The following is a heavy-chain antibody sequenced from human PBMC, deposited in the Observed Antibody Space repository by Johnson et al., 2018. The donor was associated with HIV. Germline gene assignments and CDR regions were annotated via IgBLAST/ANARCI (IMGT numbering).Heavy chain of an antibody. CDR1: GFTFSSYA. CDR3: AKDLPPNSSWYGAPDAFDI. V-gene: IGHV3-30-3*01. Sequence: QVQLVESGGGLVQPGGSLRLSCAASGFTFSSYAMHWVRQAPGKGLEWVAVISYDGSNKYSADSVKGRCTISSDKSKNTLYLQMNSLRAEDTAVYYWAKDLPPNSSWYGAPDAFDIWGQGTMVTVSS. D-gene: IGHD6-13*01. J-gene: IGHJ3*02. CDR2: ISYDGSNK.